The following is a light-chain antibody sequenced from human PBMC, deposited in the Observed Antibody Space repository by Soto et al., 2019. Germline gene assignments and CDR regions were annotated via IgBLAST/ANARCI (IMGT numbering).Light chain of an antibody. Sequence: QSVLTQPASVSGSPGQSITISCTGTSSDVGAYNYVSWYQQHPGKAPKLMIFEVSNRPSGVSNRFSGSKSGNTASLTISGLQAEDEADYYCSSYTGSTTLAVFGGGTKVTVL. CDR1: SSDVGAYNY. CDR3: SSYTGSTTLAV. CDR2: EVS. J-gene: IGLJ2*01. V-gene: IGLV2-14*01.